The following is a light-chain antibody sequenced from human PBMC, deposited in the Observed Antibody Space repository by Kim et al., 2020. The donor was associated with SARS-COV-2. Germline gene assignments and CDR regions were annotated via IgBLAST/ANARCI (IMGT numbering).Light chain of an antibody. V-gene: IGLV2-14*04. CDR2: DVS. CDR1: NSDVGAYGY. CDR3: ISYTSSNSWV. Sequence: SITISCTGTNSDVGAYGYVSWFQQHPGKAPKVMIYDVSERPSGVSNRFSGSKSGNTASLTISGLQAEDEADYFCISYTSSNSWVFGGGTQLTVL. J-gene: IGLJ3*02.